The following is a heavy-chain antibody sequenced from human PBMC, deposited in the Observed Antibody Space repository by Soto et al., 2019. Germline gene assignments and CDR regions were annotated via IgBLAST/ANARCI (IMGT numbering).Heavy chain of an antibody. CDR1: GFAFYYYN. J-gene: IGHJ5*02. Sequence: EVQLVESGGGLVKPGGSLRLSCAASGFAFYYYNMNWVRQAPGRGLEWVSSISGSGIDIHFTDSVKGGFTISRDNAKTSLNLQMNSLRPEDRVIYYCAGEGVTNITDSYLDPWAHGALVTVSS. CDR3: AGEGVTNITDSYLDP. D-gene: IGHD2-21*01. CDR2: ISGSGIDI. V-gene: IGHV3-21*01.